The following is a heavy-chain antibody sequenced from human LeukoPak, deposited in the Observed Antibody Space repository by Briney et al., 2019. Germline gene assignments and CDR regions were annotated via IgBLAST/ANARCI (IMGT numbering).Heavy chain of an antibody. CDR1: GFTFSSYA. Sequence: SGGSLRLSCAASGFTFSSYAMHWVRQGPGKGLEWVAVISYDGSTKYYADSVKGRFTISRDNSKNTLYLQINSLRPEDTAVYYCARGDILTGPYYFDYWGQGTLVTVSS. V-gene: IGHV3-30-3*01. D-gene: IGHD3-9*01. J-gene: IGHJ4*02. CDR3: ARGDILTGPYYFDY. CDR2: ISYDGSTK.